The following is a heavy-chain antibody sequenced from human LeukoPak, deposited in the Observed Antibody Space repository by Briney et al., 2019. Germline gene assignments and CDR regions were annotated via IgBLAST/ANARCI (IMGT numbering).Heavy chain of an antibody. CDR3: ARSALYCTNGVCDYYYYYYMDV. CDR2: IYTSGST. J-gene: IGHJ6*03. Sequence: SETLSLTCTVSGSISSYYWSWIRQPPGKGLEWIGYIYTSGSTNYNPSLKSRVTISVDTSKNQFSLKLSSVTAADTAVYYCARSALYCTNGVCDYYYYYYMDVWGKGTTVTVSS. V-gene: IGHV4-4*09. CDR1: GSISSYY. D-gene: IGHD2-8*01.